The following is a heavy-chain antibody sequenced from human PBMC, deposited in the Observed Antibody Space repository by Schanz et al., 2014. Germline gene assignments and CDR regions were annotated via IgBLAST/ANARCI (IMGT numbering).Heavy chain of an antibody. CDR1: GFTFRGYA. D-gene: IGHD6-25*01. CDR3: AKVRYSSGWRGDYFDE. CDR2: ISASGGDT. V-gene: IGHV3-23*01. Sequence: EVQLLESGGGLVQPGGSLRLSCAASGFTFRGYAMSWVRQAPGRGLEWVSVISASGGDTYYADSVKGRFTISRDNSKNTLYLQMNSLRAEDTAVYYCAKVRYSSGWRGDYFDEWGQGTLXTVAS. J-gene: IGHJ4*02.